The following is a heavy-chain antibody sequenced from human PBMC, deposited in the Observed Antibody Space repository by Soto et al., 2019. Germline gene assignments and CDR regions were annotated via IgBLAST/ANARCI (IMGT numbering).Heavy chain of an antibody. V-gene: IGHV3-30*18. D-gene: IGHD5-18*01. J-gene: IGHJ6*02. Sequence: GGSLRLSCAASGFTFSSYGMHWVRQAPGKGLEWVAVISYDGSNKYYPNSVKGRFTISRDNSKNTLYLQMNSLRAEDTAVYYCAKDKWETDTAMVKAYYYGMDVWGQGTTVTVSS. CDR3: AKDKWETDTAMVKAYYYGMDV. CDR1: GFTFSSYG. CDR2: ISYDGSNK.